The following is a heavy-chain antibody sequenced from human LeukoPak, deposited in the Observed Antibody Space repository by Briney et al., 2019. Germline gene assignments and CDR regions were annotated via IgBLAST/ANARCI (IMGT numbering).Heavy chain of an antibody. CDR2: INTNTGNP. Sequence: ASVKVSCKASGYTFTSYAMNWVRQAPGQGLEWMGWINTNTGNPTYAQGFTGRFVFSLDTSVSTAYLQISSLKAEDTAVYYCASKLIAVAGTHAFDIWGQGTMVTVSS. CDR1: GYTFTSYA. V-gene: IGHV7-4-1*02. D-gene: IGHD6-19*01. J-gene: IGHJ3*02. CDR3: ASKLIAVAGTHAFDI.